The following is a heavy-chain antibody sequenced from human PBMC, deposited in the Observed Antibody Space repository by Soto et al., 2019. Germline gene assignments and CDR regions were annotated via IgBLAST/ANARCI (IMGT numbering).Heavy chain of an antibody. CDR1: GFTFSSYA. CDR3: ASSVSDLINYYYYGMDV. J-gene: IGHJ6*02. Sequence: GGSLRLSCAASGFTFSSYAMHWVSQAPGKGLERVAVISYDGSNKYYADSVKGRFTISRDNSKNTLYLPMNSLRAEDTAVYYCASSVSDLINYYYYGMDVWGQGTTVTVSS. V-gene: IGHV3-30*01. D-gene: IGHD6-6*01. CDR2: ISYDGSNK.